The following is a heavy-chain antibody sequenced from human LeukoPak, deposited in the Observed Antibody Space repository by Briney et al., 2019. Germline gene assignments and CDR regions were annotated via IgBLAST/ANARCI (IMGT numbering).Heavy chain of an antibody. Sequence: TGGSLRLSCEASGFTFSSYAMSWVRKAPGKGLEWVSAISGSGGSTYYADSVKGRFTISRDNSKNTLYLQMNSLRAEDTAVYYCAKGSYYDILTGQTYWGQGTLVTVSS. D-gene: IGHD3-9*01. CDR2: ISGSGGST. J-gene: IGHJ4*02. V-gene: IGHV3-23*01. CDR3: AKGSYYDILTGQTY. CDR1: GFTFSSYA.